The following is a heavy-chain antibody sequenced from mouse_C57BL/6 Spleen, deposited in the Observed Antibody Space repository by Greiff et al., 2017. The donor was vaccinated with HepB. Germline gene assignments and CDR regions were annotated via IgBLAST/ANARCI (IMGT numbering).Heavy chain of an antibody. D-gene: IGHD1-1*01. J-gene: IGHJ2*01. CDR1: GYTFTSYW. CDR3: ARSEGYYYGSSYYFDY. CDR2: IHPNSGST. Sequence: VQLQQPGAELVKPGASVKLSCKASGYTFTSYWMHWVKQRPGQGLEWIGMIHPNSGSTNYNEKFKSKATLTVDKSSSTAYMQLSSLTSEDSAVYYCARSEGYYYGSSYYFDYWGQGTTLTVSS. V-gene: IGHV1-64*01.